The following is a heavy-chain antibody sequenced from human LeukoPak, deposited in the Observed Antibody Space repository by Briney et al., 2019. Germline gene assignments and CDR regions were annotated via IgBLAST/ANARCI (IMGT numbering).Heavy chain of an antibody. D-gene: IGHD2-8*02. CDR3: AKEEGKYCTGGRCSYFDY. CDR2: ISFDGSNK. CDR1: GFPFSTYG. Sequence: PGGSLRLSCAASGFPFSTYGIHWVRRAPGKGLEWVAFISFDGSNKYYADSVKGRFTISKDNPRNTLYLLMNSLRPEDTAVYYCAKEEGKYCTGGRCSYFDYWGQGTLATVSS. J-gene: IGHJ4*02. V-gene: IGHV3-30*18.